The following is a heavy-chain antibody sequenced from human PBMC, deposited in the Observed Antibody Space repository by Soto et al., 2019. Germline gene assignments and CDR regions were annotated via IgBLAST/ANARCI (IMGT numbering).Heavy chain of an antibody. V-gene: IGHV1-18*01. CDR2: ISAYNGNT. J-gene: IGHJ5*02. D-gene: IGHD6-13*01. CDR3: ARESSSRWYGDWFDP. CDR1: GYTFTSYG. Sequence: ASVKVSCKASGYTFTSYGISWVRQAPGQGLEWMGWISAYNGNTNYAQKLQGRVTMTTDTSTSTAYMELRSLRSDDTAVYYCARESSSRWYGDWFDPWGQGTLVTVSS.